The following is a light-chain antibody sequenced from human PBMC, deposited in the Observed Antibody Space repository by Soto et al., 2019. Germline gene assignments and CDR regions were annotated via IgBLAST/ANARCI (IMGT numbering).Light chain of an antibody. Sequence: DIQMTQSPSSLSASVGDRVTITCRASQAIHSYLNWYQQKPGKAPNLLIFATSTLQSGVPSRFSGSGSRTDFTLTIRSLQPEDCATYYCQQRETFGPGTKVDIK. V-gene: IGKV1-39*01. CDR3: QQRET. CDR2: ATS. J-gene: IGKJ3*01. CDR1: QAIHSY.